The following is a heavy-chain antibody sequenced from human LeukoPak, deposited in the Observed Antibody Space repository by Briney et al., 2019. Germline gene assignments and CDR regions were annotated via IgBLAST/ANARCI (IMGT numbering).Heavy chain of an antibody. CDR1: GGPISSYY. CDR2: IYYSGST. J-gene: IGHJ5*02. D-gene: IGHD4-11*01. V-gene: IGHV4-59*01. Sequence: SETLSLTCTVSGGPISSYYWSWIRQPPGKGLEWIGYIYYSGSTNYNPSLKSRHNISVDTPNNQFSLNLRSVTAADAAVYYCGRERAVTNTNGNWFDPWWQGTLVTVSS. CDR3: GRERAVTNTNGNWFDP.